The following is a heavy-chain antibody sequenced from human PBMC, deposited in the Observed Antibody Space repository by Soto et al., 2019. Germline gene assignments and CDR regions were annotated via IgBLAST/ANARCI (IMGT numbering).Heavy chain of an antibody. D-gene: IGHD3-10*01. CDR1: GGTFSSYA. Sequence: QVQLVQSGAEVKKPGSSVKVSCKAYGGTFSSYAISWVRQAPGQGLEWMGGIIPIFGTANYAQKFQGRVTITADESTSTAYMELISLRSEDIAVYYCARRIWFGDLYNWFDLWGQGTLVTVSS. J-gene: IGHJ5*02. CDR3: ARRIWFGDLYNWFDL. V-gene: IGHV1-69*12. CDR2: IIPIFGTA.